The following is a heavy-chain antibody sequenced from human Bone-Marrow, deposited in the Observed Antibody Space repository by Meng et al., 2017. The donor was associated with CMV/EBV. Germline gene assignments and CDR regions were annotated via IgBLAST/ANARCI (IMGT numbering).Heavy chain of an antibody. J-gene: IGHJ4*02. D-gene: IGHD4-17*01. Sequence: GRMVQAGVGVKKPGASVKVSCKASGYTFTGYYMHWVRQAPGQGLEWMGWINPNSGGTNYAQKFQGRVTMTRDTSISTAYMELSRLRSDDTAVYYCVRDLDYGDYASDYWGQGTLVTVSS. CDR2: INPNSGGT. CDR3: VRDLDYGDYASDY. CDR1: GYTFTGYY. V-gene: IGHV1-2*02.